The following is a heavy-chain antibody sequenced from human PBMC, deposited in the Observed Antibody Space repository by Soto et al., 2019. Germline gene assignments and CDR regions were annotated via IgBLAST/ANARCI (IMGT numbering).Heavy chain of an antibody. Sequence: SWAASLVTFSIYSRSWVRQAPGKGLEWVSGFRTGGDDATTYYADSVKGRFTISRDNSKNMLFLQMNSLRAEDTAIYYCAKKANSGPGSQYFDNWGQGTLVTVSS. V-gene: IGHV3-23*01. J-gene: IGHJ4*02. CDR1: LVTFSIYS. CDR3: AKKANSGPGSQYFDN. D-gene: IGHD3-10*01. CDR2: FRTGGDDATT.